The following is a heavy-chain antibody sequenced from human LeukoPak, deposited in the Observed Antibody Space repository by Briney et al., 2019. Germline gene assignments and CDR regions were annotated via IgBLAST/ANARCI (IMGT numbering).Heavy chain of an antibody. Sequence: GGSLRLSCAVSGFTFSDYYMGWVRQAPGKGLEWVARSRNKANGHTTEYAASVRGRFTISRDNSKSLLYLQMDSLRTEDTAVYYCVRGYNSFDAWGQGTMVTVSS. J-gene: IGHJ3*01. CDR2: SRNKANGHTT. V-gene: IGHV3-72*01. CDR1: GFTFSDYY. CDR3: VRGYNSFDA. D-gene: IGHD3-10*01.